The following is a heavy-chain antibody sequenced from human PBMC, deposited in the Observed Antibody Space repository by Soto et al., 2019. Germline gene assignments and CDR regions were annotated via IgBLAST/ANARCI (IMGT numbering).Heavy chain of an antibody. CDR3: ARRRDGYNCIDY. V-gene: IGHV4-39*01. CDR1: GGSISSGSYY. D-gene: IGHD5-12*01. J-gene: IGHJ4*02. CDR2: LYYSGST. Sequence: PSGTLSLTFTVSGGSISSGSYYWGWIRQPPGKGLEWIGSLYYSGSTYYNPSLKSRVTISVDTSKNQFSLKLSSVTAADTAVYYCARRRDGYNCIDYWGQGTLVTVSS.